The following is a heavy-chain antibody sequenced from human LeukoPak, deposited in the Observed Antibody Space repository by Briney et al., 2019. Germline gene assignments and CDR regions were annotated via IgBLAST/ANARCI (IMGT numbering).Heavy chain of an antibody. CDR2: IYYTGST. CDR3: ARRPNLPADYGDYWRFDV. V-gene: IGHV4-39*01. J-gene: IGHJ3*01. Sequence: SETLSLTCSISGVSISRSFYYWGWIRQPPGKRLEWIGNIYYTGSTYYNPSLKGRVSMSVDTSKNQFSLNLISVTAADTAVYFCARRPNLPADYGDYWRFDVWGQGRRVTVSS. D-gene: IGHD4-17*01. CDR1: GVSISRSFYY.